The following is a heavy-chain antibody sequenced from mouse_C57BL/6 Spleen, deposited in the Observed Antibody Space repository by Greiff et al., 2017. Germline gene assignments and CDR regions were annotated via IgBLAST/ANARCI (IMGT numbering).Heavy chain of an antibody. D-gene: IGHD1-1*01. V-gene: IGHV14-4*01. CDR1: GFNIKDDY. CDR3: TRGVITTVVARYFDY. Sequence: VQLQQSGAELVRPGASVKLSCTASGFNIKDDYMHWVKQRPEQGLEWIGWIDPENGDTEYASKFQGKATITADTSSNTAYLQLSSLTSEDTAVYYCTRGVITTVVARYFDYWGQGTTLTVSS. CDR2: IDPENGDT. J-gene: IGHJ2*01.